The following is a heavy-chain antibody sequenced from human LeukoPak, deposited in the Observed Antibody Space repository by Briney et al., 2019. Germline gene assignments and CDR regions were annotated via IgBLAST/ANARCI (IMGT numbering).Heavy chain of an antibody. CDR3: ASRGYDIPDYYYYGMDV. D-gene: IGHD3-9*01. CDR1: GGSFSGYY. CDR2: INHSGST. V-gene: IGHV4-34*01. J-gene: IGHJ6*04. Sequence: SETLSLTCAVYGGSFSGYYWSWIRQPPGKGLEWIGEINHSGSTNYNPSLKSRVTISVDTSKNQFSLKLSSVTAADTAVNYCASRGYDIPDYYYYGMDVWGKGTTVTVSS.